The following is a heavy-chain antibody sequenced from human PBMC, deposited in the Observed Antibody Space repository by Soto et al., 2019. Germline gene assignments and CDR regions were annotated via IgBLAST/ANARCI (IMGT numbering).Heavy chain of an antibody. CDR2: IIPIFGTA. J-gene: IGHJ6*02. V-gene: IGHV1-69*13. Sequence: SVKVSCKASGGTFSSYAISWVRQAPGQGLEWMGGIIPIFGTANYAQKFQGRVTITADESTSTAYIELSSLRSEDTAVYYCARDRTSSIAARNYYYYGMDVWGQGTTVTVSS. CDR3: ARDRTSSIAARNYYYYGMDV. CDR1: GGTFSSYA. D-gene: IGHD6-6*01.